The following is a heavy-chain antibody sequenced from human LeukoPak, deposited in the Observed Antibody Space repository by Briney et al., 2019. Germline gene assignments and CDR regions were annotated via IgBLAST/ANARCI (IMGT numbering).Heavy chain of an antibody. CDR1: VYTFTSYG. Sequence: GASVKVSCKASVYTFTSYGISWVRQAPGQGLEWMGWINPNSGGTNYAQKFQGRVTMTRDTSISTAYMELSRLRSDDTAVYYCARAPLIVALYDYWGQGILVTVSS. J-gene: IGHJ4*02. V-gene: IGHV1-2*02. CDR2: INPNSGGT. CDR3: ARAPLIVALYDY. D-gene: IGHD2-15*01.